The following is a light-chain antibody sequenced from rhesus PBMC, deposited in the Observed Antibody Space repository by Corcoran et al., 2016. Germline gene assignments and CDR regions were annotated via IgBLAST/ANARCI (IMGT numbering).Light chain of an antibody. J-gene: IGKJ2*01. CDR3: QQYYRSPSS. CDR1: QSLLYSANNKNY. V-gene: IGKV4-1*01. CDR2: VAS. Sequence: DIVMTQSPDSLAVSLGERVTINCKSSQSLLYSANNKNYLAWYQQKPGQAPKLLIYVASTRESGVPNRFSGGGAGTDFTLTSRCLQAEDVAVYYCQQYYRSPSSFGQGTKVEIK.